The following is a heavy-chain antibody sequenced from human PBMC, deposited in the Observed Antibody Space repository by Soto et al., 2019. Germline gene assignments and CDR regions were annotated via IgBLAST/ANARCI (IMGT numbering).Heavy chain of an antibody. CDR3: XXXXXXXSXPFDY. CDR1: GGTFSSYT. Sequence: QVQLVQSGAEVKNPGSSVRVSCKASGGTFSSYTLNWVRQAPGQGLEWMGRIIPILSMSTYAQKFQGRGSIIADKATTXXXXXXXXXXXXXXXXXXXXXXXXXXSXPFDYCGQGTLVTVSS. D-gene: IGHD6-13*01. V-gene: IGHV1-69*02. CDR2: IIPILSMS. J-gene: IGHJ4*02.